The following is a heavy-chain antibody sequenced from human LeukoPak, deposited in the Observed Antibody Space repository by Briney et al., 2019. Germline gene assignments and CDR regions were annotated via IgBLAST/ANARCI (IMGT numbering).Heavy chain of an antibody. CDR3: ARDRTRYTYGYDY. CDR2: INHSGST. D-gene: IGHD5-18*01. CDR1: GGSFSGYY. Sequence: SETLSLTCAVYGGSFSGYYWSWIRQPPGKGLEWIGEINHSGSTNYNPSLKSRVTISVDTSKNQFSLKLSSVTAADTAVYYCARDRTRYTYGYDYWGQGTLVTVSS. V-gene: IGHV4-34*01. J-gene: IGHJ4*02.